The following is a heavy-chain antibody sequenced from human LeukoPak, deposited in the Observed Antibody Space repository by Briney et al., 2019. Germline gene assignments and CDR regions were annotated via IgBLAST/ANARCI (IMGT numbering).Heavy chain of an antibody. V-gene: IGHV3-66*02. Sequence: GGPLRLSCEASGFTVSSNYMTWVRQAPGKGLEWLSVMYSGGSTYHADSVKGRFTISRDNSKNTLYLQMNSLRPDDTAVYYCAREEMTTVSASYYFFALDVWGQGATVTVSS. D-gene: IGHD4-11*01. CDR1: GFTVSSNY. CDR2: MYSGGST. J-gene: IGHJ6*02. CDR3: AREEMTTVSASYYFFALDV.